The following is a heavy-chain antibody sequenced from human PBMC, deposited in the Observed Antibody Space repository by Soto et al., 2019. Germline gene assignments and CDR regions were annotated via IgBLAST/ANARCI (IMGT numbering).Heavy chain of an antibody. V-gene: IGHV3-9*01. D-gene: IGHD3-22*01. CDR3: AKTDYYYDSSGYPYLVDY. Sequence: EVQLVESGGDLVQPGRSLRLSCAASGFTFDEYAMHWVRQVPGKGLEWVSGISWNSGSIDYADSVEGRFTISRDNAKNPLYLQMNSLRAEDTALYYCAKTDYYYDSSGYPYLVDYWGQGTLVTVSS. J-gene: IGHJ4*02. CDR1: GFTFDEYA. CDR2: ISWNSGSI.